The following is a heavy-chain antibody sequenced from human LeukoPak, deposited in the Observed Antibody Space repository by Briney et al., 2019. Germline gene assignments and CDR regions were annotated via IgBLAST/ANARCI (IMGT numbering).Heavy chain of an antibody. V-gene: IGHV1-69*05. CDR2: IIPIFGTA. CDR3: ARVSLGGYCSSTSCWYFDY. CDR1: GGTFSSYA. Sequence: SVKVSCKASGGTFSSYAISWVRQAPGQGLEWMGGIIPIFGTANYAQKFQGRVTMTRDTSTSTVYMELSSLRSEDTAVYYCARVSLGGYCSSTSCWYFDYWGQGTLVTVSS. J-gene: IGHJ4*02. D-gene: IGHD2-2*01.